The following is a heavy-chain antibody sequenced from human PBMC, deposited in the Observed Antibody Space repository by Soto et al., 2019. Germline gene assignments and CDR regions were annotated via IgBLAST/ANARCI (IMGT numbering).Heavy chain of an antibody. CDR3: ARDIGYSYGYTDYYGMDV. CDR2: IIPIFGTA. CDR1: GGTFSSYA. V-gene: IGHV1-69*13. D-gene: IGHD5-18*01. J-gene: IGHJ6*02. Sequence: GASVKVSCKASGGTFSSYAISWVRQAPGQGLEWMGGIIPIFGTANYAQKFQGRVTITADESTSTAYMELSSLRSEDTAVYYCARDIGYSYGYTDYYGMDVWGQGTTVTVSS.